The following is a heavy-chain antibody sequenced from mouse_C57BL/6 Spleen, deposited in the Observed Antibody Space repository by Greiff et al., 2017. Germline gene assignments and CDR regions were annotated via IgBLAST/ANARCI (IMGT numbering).Heavy chain of an antibody. CDR2: IYPGSGST. D-gene: IGHD1-1*01. CDR1: GYTFTSYW. V-gene: IGHV1-55*01. CDR3: ARDTTVVLRYYFDY. Sequence: QVQLQQPGAELVKPGASVKMSCKASGYTFTSYWITWVKQRPGQGLEWIGDIYPGSGSTNYNEKFKSKATLTVDTSSSTAYMQLSSLTSEDSAVYDCARDTTVVLRYYFDYWGQGTTLTVSS. J-gene: IGHJ2*01.